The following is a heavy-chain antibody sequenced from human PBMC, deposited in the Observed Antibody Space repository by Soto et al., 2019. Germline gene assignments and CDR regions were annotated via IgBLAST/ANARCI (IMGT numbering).Heavy chain of an antibody. CDR3: ARFPRGYSYGHFDY. CDR1: GGSISTYY. D-gene: IGHD5-18*01. V-gene: IGHV4-59*01. Sequence: QVQLQESGPGLVKPSETLSLICTVSGGSISTYYWSWIRQPPGKGLEWIGYIYYSGSTNYNPSLKSRVPISVDTSKNQFSLKLSSVTAADTAVYYCARFPRGYSYGHFDYWGQGTLVTVSS. J-gene: IGHJ4*02. CDR2: IYYSGST.